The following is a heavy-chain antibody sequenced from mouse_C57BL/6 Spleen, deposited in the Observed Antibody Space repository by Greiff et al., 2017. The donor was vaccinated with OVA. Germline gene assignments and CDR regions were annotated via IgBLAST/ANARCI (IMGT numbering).Heavy chain of an antibody. CDR3: ARRGDYLDY. Sequence: EVQLQQSGPELVKPGASVKISCKASGYTFTDYYMNWVKQSHGKSLEWIGDINPNNGGTSYNQKFKGKATLTVDKSSSTAYMELRSLTSEDSAVDYCARRGDYLDYWGQGTTLTVSS. V-gene: IGHV1-26*01. CDR1: GYTFTDYY. J-gene: IGHJ2*01. CDR2: INPNNGGT.